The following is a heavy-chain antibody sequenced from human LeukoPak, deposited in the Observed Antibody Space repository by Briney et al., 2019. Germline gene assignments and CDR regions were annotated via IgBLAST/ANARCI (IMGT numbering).Heavy chain of an antibody. D-gene: IGHD4-17*01. V-gene: IGHV4-4*07. J-gene: IGHJ5*02. CDR1: GGSISSYY. CDR3: ARDYGDYVAGWFDP. CDR2: IYTSGST. Sequence: SETLSLTCTVSGGSISSYYWSWIRQPAGKGLEWIGCIYTSGSTNYNPSLKSRVTMSVDTSKNQFSLKLSSVTAADTAVYYCARDYGDYVAGWFDPWGQGTLVTVSS.